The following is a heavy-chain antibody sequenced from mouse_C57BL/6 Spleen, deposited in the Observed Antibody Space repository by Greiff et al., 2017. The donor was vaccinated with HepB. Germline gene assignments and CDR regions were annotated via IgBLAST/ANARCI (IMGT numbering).Heavy chain of an antibody. J-gene: IGHJ2*01. CDR2: IYPGDGDT. D-gene: IGHD2-4*01. V-gene: IGHV1-82*01. CDR3: ASFYYDYEGDY. Sequence: QVQLQQPGPELVKPGASVKISCKASGYAFSSSWMNWVKQRPGKGLEWIGRIYPGDGDTNYNGKFKGKATLTADKSSSTAYMQLSSLTSEDSAVYFCASFYYDYEGDYWGQGTTLTVSS. CDR1: GYAFSSSW.